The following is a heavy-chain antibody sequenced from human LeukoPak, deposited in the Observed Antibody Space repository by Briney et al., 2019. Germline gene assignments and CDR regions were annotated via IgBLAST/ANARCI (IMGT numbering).Heavy chain of an antibody. CDR3: ARSIQAAAVDY. Sequence: GGSLRLSCAASGFTVSSNYMSWIRQAPGKGLEWVSYISSSSSYRNYADSVRGRFTISRDNAKNSLYLQMNSLRAEDTAVYYCARSIQAAAVDYWGQGTLVTVSS. V-gene: IGHV3-11*03. CDR1: GFTVSSNY. CDR2: ISSSSSYR. J-gene: IGHJ4*02. D-gene: IGHD6-13*01.